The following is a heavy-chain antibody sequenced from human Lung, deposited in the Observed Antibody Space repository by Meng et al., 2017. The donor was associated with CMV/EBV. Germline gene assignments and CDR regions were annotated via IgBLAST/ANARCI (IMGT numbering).Heavy chain of an antibody. D-gene: IGHD2-15*01. Sequence: KVSCKGSGYSFTSYWIGWVRQMPGKGLEWMGIIYPGDSDTRYSPSLQGQVTISADKSISTAYLQWSSLKASDTAMYYCARQIGNAAHDAFDIWGQGTMVTVSS. CDR1: GYSFTSYW. CDR2: IYPGDSDT. V-gene: IGHV5-51*01. CDR3: ARQIGNAAHDAFDI. J-gene: IGHJ3*02.